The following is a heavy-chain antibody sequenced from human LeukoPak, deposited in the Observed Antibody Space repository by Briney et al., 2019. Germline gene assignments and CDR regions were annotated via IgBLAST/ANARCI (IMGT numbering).Heavy chain of an antibody. Sequence: SGGSLRLSCAASGFTFSSYGMHWVRQAPGKGLEWVTVISYDGSNKFYADSVKGRFTISRDNSKNTLYLQMNSLRAEDTAVYYCAKVIAVAGTGAFDIWGQGTMVTVSS. J-gene: IGHJ3*02. D-gene: IGHD6-19*01. CDR1: GFTFSSYG. CDR2: ISYDGSNK. V-gene: IGHV3-30*18. CDR3: AKVIAVAGTGAFDI.